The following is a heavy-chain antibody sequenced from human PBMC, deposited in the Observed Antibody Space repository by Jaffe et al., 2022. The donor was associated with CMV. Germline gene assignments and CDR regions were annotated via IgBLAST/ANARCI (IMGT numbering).Heavy chain of an antibody. Sequence: QVRLQESGPGLVRPSETLILTCTVSIGSISDNYWSWIRQPPGKGLEWIGNVYFSGSTNYNPSLRGRVSISLDASKNQFSLKLRSVTAPDTAVYYCAGSQTSVRGAMGSWGRGTLVTVSS. J-gene: IGHJ5*02. CDR2: VYFSGST. CDR1: IGSISDNY. V-gene: IGHV4-4*08. CDR3: AGSQTSVRGAMGS. D-gene: IGHD3-10*01.